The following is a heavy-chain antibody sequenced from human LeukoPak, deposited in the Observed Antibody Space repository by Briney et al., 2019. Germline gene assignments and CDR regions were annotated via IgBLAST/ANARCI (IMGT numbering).Heavy chain of an antibody. V-gene: IGHV4-34*01. D-gene: IGHD1-26*01. J-gene: IGHJ4*02. Sequence: SETLSLTCAVYGGSFSGYYWSWIRQPPGKGLEWIGEINHSGSTNYNPSLKSRVTISVDTSKNQFSLKLSSVTAADTAVYYCARVWRWYSGNNFDYWGQGTLVTVSS. CDR1: GGSFSGYY. CDR2: INHSGST. CDR3: ARVWRWYSGNNFDY.